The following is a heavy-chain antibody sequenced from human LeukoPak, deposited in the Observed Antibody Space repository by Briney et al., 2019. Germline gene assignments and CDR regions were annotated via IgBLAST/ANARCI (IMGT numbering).Heavy chain of an antibody. CDR1: GVSVSSVSDY. V-gene: IGHV4-61*01. J-gene: IGHJ4*02. D-gene: IGHD5-18*01. CDR2: IYYSAST. CDR3: ARGSRGYSYG. Sequence: SDSLSLTCTVSGVSVSSVSDYWSWIRQPPGKGLEWIGYIYYSASTNYNPSLKSRVTISVDTSNNQFSLKLSSVTAADTAVYYCARGSRGYSYGWGQGTLVTVSS.